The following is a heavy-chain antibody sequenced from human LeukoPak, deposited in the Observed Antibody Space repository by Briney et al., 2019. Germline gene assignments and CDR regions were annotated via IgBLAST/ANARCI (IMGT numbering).Heavy chain of an antibody. CDR1: GYAFTSYD. V-gene: IGHV1-8*01. J-gene: IGHJ4*02. CDR2: MNPNSGNT. D-gene: IGHD6-6*01. Sequence: ASVKVSCKASGYAFTSYDINWVRQATGQGLEWMGWMNPNSGNTGYAQKFQGRVTMTRNTSISTAYMELSSLGSEDTAVYYCARAKRVANTSIAIFYYFDYWGQGTLVTVSS. CDR3: ARAKRVANTSIAIFYYFDY.